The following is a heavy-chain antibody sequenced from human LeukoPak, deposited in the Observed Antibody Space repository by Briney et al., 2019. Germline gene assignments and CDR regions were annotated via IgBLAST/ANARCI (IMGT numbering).Heavy chain of an antibody. J-gene: IGHJ6*04. CDR2: ISYDGSNK. V-gene: IGHV3-30*18. CDR3: AKDIRWIAAAVHPGSDYYYGMDV. CDR1: GFTFSSYG. D-gene: IGHD6-13*01. Sequence: QPGGSLRLSCAASGFTFSSYGMHWVRQAPGKGLEWVAVISYDGSNKYYADSVKGRFTISRDNSKNTLYLQMNSLRAEDTAVYYCAKDIRWIAAAVHPGSDYYYGMDVWGKGTTVTVSS.